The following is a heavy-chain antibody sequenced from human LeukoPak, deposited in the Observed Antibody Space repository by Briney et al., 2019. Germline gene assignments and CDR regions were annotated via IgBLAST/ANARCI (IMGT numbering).Heavy chain of an antibody. V-gene: IGHV3-74*01. D-gene: IGHD3-3*01. CDR1: GFTFSNYW. CDR3: ARLYYDFWSGSAFDI. CDR2: INADGSTI. J-gene: IGHJ3*02. Sequence: GGSLRFSCAASGFTFSNYWVHWVRQAPGKGLMWVSRINADGSTIYYADSVKGRFTISRDNAKNSLYLQMNSLRAEDTAVYYCARLYYDFWSGSAFDIWGQGTMVTVSS.